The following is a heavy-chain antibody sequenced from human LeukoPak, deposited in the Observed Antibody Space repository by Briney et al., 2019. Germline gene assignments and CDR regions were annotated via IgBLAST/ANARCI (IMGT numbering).Heavy chain of an antibody. D-gene: IGHD2-15*01. CDR3: ARGSSGGSCYFDY. J-gene: IGHJ4*02. CDR2: INHSGSA. CDR1: GGSFSGYY. Sequence: PSETLSLTCAVYGGSFSGYYWSWIRQPPGEGLEWIGEINHSGSANYNPSLKSRVTIPVDTSKNQFSLKLSSVTAADTAVYYCARGSSGGSCYFDYWGQGTLVTVSS. V-gene: IGHV4-34*01.